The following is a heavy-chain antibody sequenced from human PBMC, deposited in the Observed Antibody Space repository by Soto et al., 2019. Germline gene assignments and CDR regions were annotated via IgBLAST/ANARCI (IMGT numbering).Heavy chain of an antibody. CDR1: GFTFSSYS. J-gene: IGHJ6*02. Sequence: PGGSLRLSCAASGFTFSSYSMNWVRQAPGKGLEWVSDISSNSSNIYYADSVKGRFTISRDNSKNTLYLQMNSLRAEDTAVYHCARDLGYCSGGSCYSYYYGMDVWGQGTTVTVSS. CDR2: ISSNSSNI. V-gene: IGHV3-48*01. CDR3: ARDLGYCSGGSCYSYYYGMDV. D-gene: IGHD2-15*01.